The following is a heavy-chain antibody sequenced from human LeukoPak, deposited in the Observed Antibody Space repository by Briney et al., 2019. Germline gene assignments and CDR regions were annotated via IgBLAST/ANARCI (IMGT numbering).Heavy chain of an antibody. Sequence: GGSLRLSCAASVFNVITKSMSWVRQAPGKGLEWVSIIHSDGNTCYADSVKGRFTISRDTPKNTVSLQMNSLGAEDAAVYYCVSHSDPLTSYSFDYWGQGTLVTVSS. D-gene: IGHD3-9*01. V-gene: IGHV3-53*01. CDR2: IHSDGNT. CDR3: VSHSDPLTSYSFDY. J-gene: IGHJ4*02. CDR1: VFNVITKS.